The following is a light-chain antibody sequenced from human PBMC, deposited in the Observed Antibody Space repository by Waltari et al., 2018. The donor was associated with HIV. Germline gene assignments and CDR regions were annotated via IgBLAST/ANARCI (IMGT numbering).Light chain of an antibody. Sequence: QSVLTQPPSMSGAPGQRVTISCTGSNSNIGAGYDVHWYQQLPGTAPKLLIYDTNKRPSGVPDRFSGSKSGTSASLAITGLQAEDEADYYCQSYDISLSGVFGGGTKLTVL. J-gene: IGLJ3*02. CDR2: DTN. V-gene: IGLV1-40*01. CDR3: QSYDISLSGV. CDR1: NSNIGAGYD.